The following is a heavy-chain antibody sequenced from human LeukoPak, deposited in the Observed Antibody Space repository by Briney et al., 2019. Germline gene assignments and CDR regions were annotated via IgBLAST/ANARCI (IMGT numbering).Heavy chain of an antibody. CDR2: ISGSGGST. CDR3: AKGGLPGYSSGWTKGDY. V-gene: IGHV3-23*01. CDR1: GFTFSSYA. Sequence: GGSLRLSCAASGFTFSSYAMSWVRQAPGKGLEWVSAISGSGGSTYYADSVKGRFTISRDNSKNTLYLQMNSLRAEDTAVYYCAKGGLPGYSSGWTKGDYWGQGTLVTVSS. J-gene: IGHJ4*02. D-gene: IGHD6-19*01.